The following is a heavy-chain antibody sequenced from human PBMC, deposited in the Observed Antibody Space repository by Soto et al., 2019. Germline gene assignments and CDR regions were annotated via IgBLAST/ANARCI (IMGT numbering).Heavy chain of an antibody. D-gene: IGHD3-3*01. CDR3: TRDGEPL. CDR2: ISTSGDST. V-gene: IGHV3-21*02. CDR1: GFTFSTYT. J-gene: IGHJ3*01. Sequence: EAQLVESGGGLVKPGGSLRLACAASGFTFSTYTLNWVSQAPGKGLEWVSSISTSGDSTYYEDSLRGRFTISRDNARASLYLQMDSLRVEDTAMYYCTRDGEPLWGQGTMVTVSS.